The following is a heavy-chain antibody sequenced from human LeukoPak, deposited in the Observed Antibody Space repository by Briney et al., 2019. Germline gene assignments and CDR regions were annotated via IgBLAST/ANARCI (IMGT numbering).Heavy chain of an antibody. Sequence: GGSLRLSCAASGFIFSNYAMQWVRQAPGMGLEWVAFIRYDGGNTYYADSVKGRFTISRDNSKNTMYLQMNSLNAEDTAIYYCARDERLLSFLKWGQGTLVTVSS. D-gene: IGHD3-3*01. J-gene: IGHJ4*02. CDR2: IRYDGGNT. V-gene: IGHV3-30*02. CDR3: ARDERLLSFLK. CDR1: GFIFSNYA.